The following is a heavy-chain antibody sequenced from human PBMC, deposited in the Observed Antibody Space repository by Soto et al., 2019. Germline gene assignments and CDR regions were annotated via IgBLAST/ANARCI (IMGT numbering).Heavy chain of an antibody. V-gene: IGHV1-46*01. CDR3: ARGMGQDIVVVVAATDWFDP. Sequence: ASVKVSCKASGYTFTSYYMHWVRQAPGQGLEWMGIINPSGGSTSYAQKFQGRVTMTRDTSTSTVYMELSNLRSEDTAVYYCARGMGQDIVVVVAATDWFDPWGQGTLVTVSS. D-gene: IGHD2-15*01. CDR2: INPSGGST. CDR1: GYTFTSYY. J-gene: IGHJ5*02.